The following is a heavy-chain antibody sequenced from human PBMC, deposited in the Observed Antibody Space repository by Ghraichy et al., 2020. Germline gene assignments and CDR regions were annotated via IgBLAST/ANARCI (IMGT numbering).Heavy chain of an antibody. V-gene: IGHV4-34*01. D-gene: IGHD6-25*01. CDR1: GGSFSGYY. Sequence: SETLSLTCAVYGGSFSGYYWSWIRQPPGKGLEWIGEINHSGSTNYNPSLKSRVTISVDTSKNQFSLKLSSVTAADTAVYYCARGRTATGFDYWGQGTLVTVSS. CDR2: INHSGST. CDR3: ARGRTATGFDY. J-gene: IGHJ4*02.